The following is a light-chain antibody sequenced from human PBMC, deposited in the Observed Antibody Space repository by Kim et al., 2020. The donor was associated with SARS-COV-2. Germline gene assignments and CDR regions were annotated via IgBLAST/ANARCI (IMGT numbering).Light chain of an antibody. J-gene: IGLJ3*02. CDR3: QSYDSSNQV. Sequence: FMLTQPHSVSESPGKTVTISCTRSSGSIASNYVQWDQQRPGSSPTTVIYEDNQRPSGVPDRFSGSIDSSSNSASLTISGLKTEDEADYYCQSYDSSNQVFGGGTKLTVL. CDR2: EDN. CDR1: SGSIASNY. V-gene: IGLV6-57*01.